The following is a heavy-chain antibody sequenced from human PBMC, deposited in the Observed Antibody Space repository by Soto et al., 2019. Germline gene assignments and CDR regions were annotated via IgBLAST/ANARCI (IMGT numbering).Heavy chain of an antibody. CDR3: AKLLHNSYYNVMDV. V-gene: IGHV3-23*01. CDR2: SIGPRGNT. CDR1: GFTFGNSA. J-gene: IGHJ6*02. Sequence: EVQLLESGGDLAQPGGSLRLAFAASGFTFGNSAMRGVRQAPGQGLEWVPSIGPRGNTYYSDAVKGRFTISRDISKNTLFLQMDSLRAEDTATYYCAKLLHNSYYNVMDVWGQGTTVTVSS. D-gene: IGHD4-4*01.